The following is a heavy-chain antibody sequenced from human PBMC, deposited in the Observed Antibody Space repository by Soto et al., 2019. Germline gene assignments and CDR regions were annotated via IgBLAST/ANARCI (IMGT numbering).Heavy chain of an antibody. D-gene: IGHD2-2*01. CDR3: AKVEYCSSTSCYSFDY. Sequence: EVQLLESGGGLVHPGGSLRLSCAASGFTFSSYAMSWVRQAPGKGLEWVSAISGSGGSTYYADSVKGRFTISRDNSKNTLYLQMNSLRAEDTAVYYCAKVEYCSSTSCYSFDYWGQGTLVTVSS. CDR1: GFTFSSYA. CDR2: ISGSGGST. V-gene: IGHV3-23*01. J-gene: IGHJ4*02.